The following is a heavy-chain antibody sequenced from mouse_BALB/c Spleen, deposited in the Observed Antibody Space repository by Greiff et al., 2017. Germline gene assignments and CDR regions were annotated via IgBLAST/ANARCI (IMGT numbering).Heavy chain of an antibody. CDR1: GFTFSSFG. CDR3: ARELGPY. Sequence: EVMLVESGGGLVQPGGSRKLSCAASGFTFSSFGMHWVRQAPEKGLEWVAYISSGSSTIYYADTVKGRFTISRDNPKNTLFLQMTSLRSEDTAMYYCARELGPYWGQGTTLTVSS. J-gene: IGHJ2*01. V-gene: IGHV5-17*02. D-gene: IGHD4-1*01. CDR2: ISSGSSTI.